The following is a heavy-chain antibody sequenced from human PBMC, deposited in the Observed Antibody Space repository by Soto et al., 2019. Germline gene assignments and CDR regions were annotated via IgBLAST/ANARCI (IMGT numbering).Heavy chain of an antibody. D-gene: IGHD6-19*01. CDR3: ARGSRAVAGTNFDY. CDR1: GYTFTNYG. Sequence: ASVKVSCKASGYTFTNYGITWVRQAPGQGLEWMGWISGNNGNTNYAQKVQGRVTMTTDTSTSTAYMELRSLRSADTAVYYCARGSRAVAGTNFDYWGQGTLVTVSS. J-gene: IGHJ4*02. V-gene: IGHV1-18*01. CDR2: ISGNNGNT.